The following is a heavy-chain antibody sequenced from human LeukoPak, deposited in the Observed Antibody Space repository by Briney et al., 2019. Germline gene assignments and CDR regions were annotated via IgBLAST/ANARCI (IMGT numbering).Heavy chain of an antibody. J-gene: IGHJ6*02. CDR3: ARGRVVVVVEYYYYYGMDV. CDR2: INHSGST. D-gene: IGHD2-15*01. Sequence: SETLSLTCAVYGGSFSGYYWSWIRQPPGKGLEWIGEINHSGSTNYNPSLKNRVTISVDTSKNQFSLKLSSVTAADTAVYYCARGRVVVVVEYYYYYGMDVWGQGTTVTVSS. V-gene: IGHV4-34*01. CDR1: GGSFSGYY.